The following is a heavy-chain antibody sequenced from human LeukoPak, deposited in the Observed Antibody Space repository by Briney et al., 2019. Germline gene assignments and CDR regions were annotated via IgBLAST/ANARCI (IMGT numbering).Heavy chain of an antibody. D-gene: IGHD5/OR15-5a*01. Sequence: PGGSLRLSCAASGFTYSNYDMPWVRQGPGGGLEWVSAIGIADDTHYADSVKGRFTISRENARNSLYLQINSLRDGDTAVYYCVRGGIRVSGIDAFDIWGQGTVVTVSS. V-gene: IGHV3-13*01. CDR2: IGIADDT. CDR1: GFTYSNYD. CDR3: VRGGIRVSGIDAFDI. J-gene: IGHJ3*02.